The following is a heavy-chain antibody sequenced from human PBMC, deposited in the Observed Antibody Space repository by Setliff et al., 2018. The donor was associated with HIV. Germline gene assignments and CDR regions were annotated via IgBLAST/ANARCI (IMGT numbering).Heavy chain of an antibody. Sequence: PSETLSLTCTVSGGSISRYYWSWIRQPAGKGLEWIGRIYPSGNINYNPSLKRRLTMSIDTSKNQFSLNLSSVTATETAVYYCARDAGPHYGSGPPLEYWGQGIQVTVSS. D-gene: IGHD3-10*01. CDR3: ARDAGPHYGSGPPLEY. CDR2: IYPSGNI. J-gene: IGHJ4*02. CDR1: GGSISRYY. V-gene: IGHV4-4*07.